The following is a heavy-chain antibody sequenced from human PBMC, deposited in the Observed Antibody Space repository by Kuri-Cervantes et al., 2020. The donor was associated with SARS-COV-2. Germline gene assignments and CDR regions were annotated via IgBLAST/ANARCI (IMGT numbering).Heavy chain of an antibody. Sequence: GESLKISCAASGFTFSSYWMSWVRQAPGKGLEWVANIKQDGSEKYYVDSVKGRFTISRDNAKNSLYLQMNSLRAEDTAVYYCARGRRIAAAGRSLKYYYYMDVWGEGTTVTVSS. V-gene: IGHV3-7*01. CDR3: ARGRRIAAAGRSLKYYYYMDV. CDR1: GFTFSSYW. CDR2: IKQDGSEK. J-gene: IGHJ6*03. D-gene: IGHD6-13*01.